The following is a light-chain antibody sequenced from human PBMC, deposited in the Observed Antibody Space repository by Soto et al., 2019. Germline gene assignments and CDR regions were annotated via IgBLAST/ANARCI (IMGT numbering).Light chain of an antibody. J-gene: IGKJ4*01. CDR2: WAS. V-gene: IGKV4-1*01. CDR3: QQYYSTPPGLT. CDR1: QSVLYSSNNKNY. Sequence: DIVLNQSPDSLAVSLGERATINCKSSQSVLYSSNNKNYLAWYQQKPGQPPKLLIYWASTRESGVPDRFSGSGSGTDVTLTISSLQAEDVAVYCCQQYYSTPPGLTFRGGTKVEIK.